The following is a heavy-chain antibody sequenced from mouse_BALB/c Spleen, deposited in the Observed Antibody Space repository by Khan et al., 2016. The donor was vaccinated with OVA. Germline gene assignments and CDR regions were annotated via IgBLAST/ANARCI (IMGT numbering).Heavy chain of an antibody. CDR3: AKHLILYPYYVDY. Sequence: VQLQQSGPGLVAPSQSLSITCTVSGFSLTDYGVSWIRQPPGKGLEWLGVIWGGGSTYYNSVLKSRLSISKDNSKNQVFLKMNSLQTDDTAMYYCAKHLILYPYYVDYWGQGTTLTVSS. CDR2: IWGGGST. J-gene: IGHJ2*01. CDR1: GFSLTDYG. V-gene: IGHV2-6-5*01.